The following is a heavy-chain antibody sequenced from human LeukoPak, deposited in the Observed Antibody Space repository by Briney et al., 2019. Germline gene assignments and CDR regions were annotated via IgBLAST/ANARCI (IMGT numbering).Heavy chain of an antibody. V-gene: IGHV4-30-4*08. CDR1: GGSIRSGDYY. Sequence: PSQTLSLTCTVSGGSIRSGDYYWSWIRQPPGKGLEWIGYIYYSGSTYYNPSLKSRVTISVDTSKNQFSLKLSSVTAADTAVYYCARAIPWFDDYSEDAFDIWGQGTMVTVSS. J-gene: IGHJ3*02. D-gene: IGHD4-11*01. CDR3: ARAIPWFDDYSEDAFDI. CDR2: IYYSGST.